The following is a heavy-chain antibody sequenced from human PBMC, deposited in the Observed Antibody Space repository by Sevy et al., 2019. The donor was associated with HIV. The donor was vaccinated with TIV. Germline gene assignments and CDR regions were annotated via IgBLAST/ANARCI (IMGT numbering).Heavy chain of an antibody. CDR1: GFTFSSYS. CDR3: SRCLRELLTFDY. J-gene: IGHJ4*02. CDR2: ISSSSSTI. D-gene: IGHD1-26*01. V-gene: IGHV3-48*02. Sequence: GGSLRLSCAASGFTFSSYSMNWVRQAPGKGLEWVSYISSSSSTIYYADSVKGRFTISRDNAKNSLYLQMNSLRDEDMDVYYCSRCLRELLTFDYWGQGTLVTVSS.